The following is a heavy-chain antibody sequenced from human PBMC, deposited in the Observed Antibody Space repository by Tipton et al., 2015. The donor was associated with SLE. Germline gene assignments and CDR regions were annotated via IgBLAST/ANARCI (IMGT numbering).Heavy chain of an antibody. V-gene: IGHV4-34*01. CDR2: VTHSGST. J-gene: IGHJ6*02. D-gene: IGHD3-10*01. CDR3: AGDRSPDYGLVV. CDR1: GGSLSDSY. Sequence: GLVKPSETLSLTCAVFGGSLSDSYWSWIRQSPEMGLQWIGEVTHSGSTDYNPSLQSRVTISVDRSKNQFSLRLTSVTAADTAVYFCAGDRSPDYGLVVWGQGTTVTVSS.